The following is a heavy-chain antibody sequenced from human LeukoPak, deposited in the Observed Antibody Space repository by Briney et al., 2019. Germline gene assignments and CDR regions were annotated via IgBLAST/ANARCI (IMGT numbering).Heavy chain of an antibody. V-gene: IGHV1-46*01. CDR3: ASGRTDIVVVPATLRNYYFDY. J-gene: IGHJ4*02. D-gene: IGHD2-2*01. CDR1: GYTFTSYY. CDR2: INPSGGST. Sequence: ASVKVSCKASGYTFTSYYMHWVRQAPGQGLEWMGIINPSGGSTSYAQKFQGRVTITADKPTNTAYMELSSLRSEDTAVYYCASGRTDIVVVPATLRNYYFDYWGQGTLVTVSS.